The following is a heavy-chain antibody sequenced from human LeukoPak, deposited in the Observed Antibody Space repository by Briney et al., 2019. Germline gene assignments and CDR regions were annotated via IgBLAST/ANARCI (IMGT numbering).Heavy chain of an antibody. D-gene: IGHD1-26*01. Sequence: GGSLRLSCAASGFTVSSYFMSWVRQAPGKGLEWVSVIYSGGSTFYADSVKGRFTISRDNSKNTLYLQMNSLRAEDTAVYYCARREDVVGALFDSWGQGTLVTVSS. J-gene: IGHJ4*02. CDR1: GFTVSSYF. CDR2: IYSGGST. CDR3: ARREDVVGALFDS. V-gene: IGHV3-53*01.